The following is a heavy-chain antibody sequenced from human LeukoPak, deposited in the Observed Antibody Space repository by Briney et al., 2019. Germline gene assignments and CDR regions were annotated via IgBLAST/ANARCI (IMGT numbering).Heavy chain of an antibody. J-gene: IGHJ4*02. D-gene: IGHD5-12*01. CDR2: IQYDGSKK. Sequence: QPGGSLRLSCASTFTFNIYGMHWVRHAPGKGLEWVAFIQYDGSKKYYADSVKGRFTISRDNSRNTLPLQKNSLRTEDTAVYYCARDRTAYSYGTLFDYWGQGTLVTVSS. CDR1: TFTFNIYG. V-gene: IGHV3-30*02. CDR3: ARDRTAYSYGTLFDY.